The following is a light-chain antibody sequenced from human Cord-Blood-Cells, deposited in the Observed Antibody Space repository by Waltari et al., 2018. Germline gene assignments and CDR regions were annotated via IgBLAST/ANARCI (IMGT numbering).Light chain of an antibody. CDR1: SSAVGGYNY. J-gene: IGLJ1*01. CDR2: DVS. V-gene: IGLV2-14*01. CDR3: SSYTSSSTLYV. Sequence: QSALTQPASVSGSHGQSITISCTGTSSAVGGYNYVSWYQQHPGKAPKLMIYDVSNRPSGVSNRFSGSKSGNTASLTISGLQAEDEADYYCSSYTSSSTLYVFGTGTKVTVL.